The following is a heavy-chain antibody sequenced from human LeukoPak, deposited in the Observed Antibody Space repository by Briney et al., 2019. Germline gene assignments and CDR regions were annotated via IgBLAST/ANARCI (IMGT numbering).Heavy chain of an antibody. CDR3: AREYAPVYYYDSSGSPDAFDI. Sequence: RASVKVSCKASGGTFSSYAISWVRQAPGQGLEWMGRIIPILAIANYAQKFQGRVTITADKSTSTAYMELSSLRSEDTAVYYCAREYAPVYYYDSSGSPDAFDIWGQGTMVTVSS. V-gene: IGHV1-69*04. J-gene: IGHJ3*02. CDR1: GGTFSSYA. CDR2: IIPILAIA. D-gene: IGHD3-22*01.